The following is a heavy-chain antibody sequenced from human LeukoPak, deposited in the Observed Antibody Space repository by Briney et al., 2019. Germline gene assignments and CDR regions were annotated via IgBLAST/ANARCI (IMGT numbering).Heavy chain of an antibody. CDR2: FDPEDGET. CDR3: ARDLSYCSSTSCYTGHWFDP. D-gene: IGHD2-2*02. V-gene: IGHV1-24*01. J-gene: IGHJ5*02. CDR1: GYTLTELS. Sequence: ASVKVSCKVSGYTLTELSMHWVRQAPGKGLEWMGGFDPEDGETIYAQKFQGRVTITADESTSTAYMELSSLRSEDTAVYYCARDLSYCSSTSCYTGHWFDPWGQGTLVTVSS.